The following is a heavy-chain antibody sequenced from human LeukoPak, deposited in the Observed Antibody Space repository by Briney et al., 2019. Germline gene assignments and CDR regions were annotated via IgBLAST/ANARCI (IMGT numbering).Heavy chain of an antibody. V-gene: IGHV4-31*03. J-gene: IGHJ4*02. Sequence: SETLSLTCTVSGGSISSGGYYWSWIRQHPGKGLEWIGYIYYSGSTYYNPSLKSRVTISVDASKNQFSLKLSSVTAADTAVYYCAIDRSGYYSVDYWGQGILVTVSS. CDR3: AIDRSGYYSVDY. CDR2: IYYSGST. CDR1: GGSISSGGYY. D-gene: IGHD3-22*01.